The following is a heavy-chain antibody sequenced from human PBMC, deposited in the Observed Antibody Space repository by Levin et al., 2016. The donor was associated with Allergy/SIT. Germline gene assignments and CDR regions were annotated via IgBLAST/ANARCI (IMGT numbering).Heavy chain of an antibody. D-gene: IGHD2-8*01. Sequence: GESLKISCAASGFTFSNAWMSWVRQAPGKGLEWVGRIKSKTDGGTTDYAAPVKGRFTISRDDSKNTLYLQMNSLKTEDTAVYYCARGSMVYAKPNWFDPWGQGTLVTVSS. J-gene: IGHJ5*02. V-gene: IGHV3-15*01. CDR1: GFTFSNAW. CDR3: ARGSMVYAKPNWFDP. CDR2: IKSKTDGGTT.